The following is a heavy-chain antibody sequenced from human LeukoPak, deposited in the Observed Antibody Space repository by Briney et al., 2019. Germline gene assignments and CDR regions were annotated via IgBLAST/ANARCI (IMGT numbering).Heavy chain of an antibody. D-gene: IGHD5-18*01. V-gene: IGHV3-20*01. CDR2: INWNGGTT. Sequence: RPGGSLRLSCAASGFTFDDHGMNWVRQAPGKGLEWVSGINWNGGTTGYVDSVKGRFTISRDNAKNSLYLQMNSLRAEDTALYHCARDRSYGSFDYWGQGTLVTVSS. CDR1: GFTFDDHG. CDR3: ARDRSYGSFDY. J-gene: IGHJ4*02.